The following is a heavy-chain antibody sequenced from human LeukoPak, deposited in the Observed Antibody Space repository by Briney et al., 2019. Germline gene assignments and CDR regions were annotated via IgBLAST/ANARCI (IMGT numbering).Heavy chain of an antibody. Sequence: GGSLRLSCAASGFTFSSYSMNWVRQAPGKGLEWVSSISSSSSYIYYADSVKGRFTISRDNSKNTLYLQMNSLRAEDTAVYYCAKQQVVPAADDYYYYGMDVWGQGTTVTVSS. CDR3: AKQQVVPAADDYYYYGMDV. CDR1: GFTFSSYS. V-gene: IGHV3-21*01. J-gene: IGHJ6*02. CDR2: ISSSSSYI. D-gene: IGHD2-2*01.